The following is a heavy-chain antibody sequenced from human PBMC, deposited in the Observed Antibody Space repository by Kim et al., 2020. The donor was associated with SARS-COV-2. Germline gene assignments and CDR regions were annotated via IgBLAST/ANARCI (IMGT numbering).Heavy chain of an antibody. J-gene: IGHJ4*02. CDR3: ARGDYYDSSGEFDY. Sequence: NPPLKSRVTISVDTSKHQFSLKLSSVTAADTAVYYCARGDYYDSSGEFDYWGQGTLVTVSS. D-gene: IGHD3-22*01. V-gene: IGHV4-59*09.